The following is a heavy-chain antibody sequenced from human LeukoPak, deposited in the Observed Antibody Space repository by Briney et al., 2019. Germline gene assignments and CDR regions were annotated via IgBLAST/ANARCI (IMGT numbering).Heavy chain of an antibody. J-gene: IGHJ5*02. CDR3: VSAQGSYNENWFDP. CDR2: ISYGGTAA. D-gene: IGHD3-10*01. Sequence: GSLRLSCAASGFTFSDYYMSWIRQAPGKGLEWIAYISYGGTAAYYADSVRGRFTVSRDNSKNSLFLEMNSLRVDDSAMYYCVSAQGSYNENWFDPWGQGTLVTVSS. CDR1: GFTFSDYY. V-gene: IGHV3-11*01.